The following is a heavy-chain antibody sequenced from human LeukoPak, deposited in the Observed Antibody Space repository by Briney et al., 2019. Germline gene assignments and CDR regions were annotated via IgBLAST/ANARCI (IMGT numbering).Heavy chain of an antibody. CDR3: VADYGSGSYRFDH. CDR2: INHSGST. Sequence: SETLSLTCAVYGGSFSGYYWSWIRQPPGKGLEWIGEINHSGSTNYNPSLKSRVTISVDTSKNQFSLNLNSVTAADTAVYYCVADYGSGSYRFDHWGQGTLATVSS. V-gene: IGHV4-34*01. J-gene: IGHJ4*02. D-gene: IGHD3-10*01. CDR1: GGSFSGYY.